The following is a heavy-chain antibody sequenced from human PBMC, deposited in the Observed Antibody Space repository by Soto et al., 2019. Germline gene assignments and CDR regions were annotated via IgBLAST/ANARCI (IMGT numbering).Heavy chain of an antibody. CDR2: INPNSGGT. CDR1: GYTFTGYY. Sequence: GASVKVSCKASGYTFTGYYMHWVRQAPGQGLEWMGWINPNSGGTNYAQKFQGWVTMTRDTSISTAYMELSRLRSDDTAVYYCARARQQWLPYYFDYWGQGTLVTVSS. J-gene: IGHJ4*02. CDR3: ARARQQWLPYYFDY. D-gene: IGHD6-19*01. V-gene: IGHV1-2*04.